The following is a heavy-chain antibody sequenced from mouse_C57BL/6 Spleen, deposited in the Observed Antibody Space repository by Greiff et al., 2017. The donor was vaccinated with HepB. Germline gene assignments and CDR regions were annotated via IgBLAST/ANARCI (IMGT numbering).Heavy chain of an antibody. V-gene: IGHV10-3*01. D-gene: IGHD1-1*01. CDR3: VRGNYYEEFAY. CDR1: GFIFITHA. Sequence: GGGLVQPKGSLKLSCAVLGFIFITHAMHLVRQATGKGLEWAARIRSNSSNYATYYADSVKDRFTISRDDSQSMLYLQMNNLKTEDAAMYYGVRGNYYEEFAYWGQGTLVTVSA. CDR2: IRSNSSNYAT. J-gene: IGHJ3*01.